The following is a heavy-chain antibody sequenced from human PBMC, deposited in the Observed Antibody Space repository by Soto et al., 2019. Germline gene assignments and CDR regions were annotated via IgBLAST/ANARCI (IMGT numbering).Heavy chain of an antibody. CDR3: AKVVGDDSDRYDF. J-gene: IGHJ4*01. V-gene: IGHV3-30*18. CDR2: ISYDGSNK. CDR1: GFTFSSYW. Sequence: PGGSLRLSCAASGFTFSSYWMSWVRQAPGKGLEWVAVISYDGSNKYYADSVKGRFTISRDTSKNTLYLQMDSLGAEDTAIYYCAKVVGDDSDRYDFRDQGSLVTVSS. D-gene: IGHD3-16*02.